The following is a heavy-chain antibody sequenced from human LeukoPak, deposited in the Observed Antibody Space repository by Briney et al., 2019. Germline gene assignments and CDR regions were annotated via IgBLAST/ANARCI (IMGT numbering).Heavy chain of an antibody. J-gene: IGHJ4*02. D-gene: IGHD2-15*01. CDR1: GGSISSGGYY. V-gene: IGHV4-30-2*01. CDR3: ARDDGVVVAAPFDY. Sequence: SQTLSLTCTVSGGSISSGGYYWSWIRQPPGKGLEWIGYIYHSGSTYYNPSLKSRVTISVDRSKNQFSLKLSSVTAADTAVYYCARDDGVVVAAPFDYWGQGTLVTVSS. CDR2: IYHSGST.